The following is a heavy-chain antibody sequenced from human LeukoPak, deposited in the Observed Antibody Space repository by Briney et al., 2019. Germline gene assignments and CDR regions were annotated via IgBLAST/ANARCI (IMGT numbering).Heavy chain of an antibody. V-gene: IGHV3-9*01. J-gene: IGHJ4*02. D-gene: IGHD3-16*01. CDR1: GFTFDDYA. CDR3: ANDQGVSTFRGAPFYY. CDR2: ISWNSGSI. Sequence: GGSLRLSCAASGFTFDDYAMHWVRQAPGKGLEWVSGISWNSGSIGYADSVKGRFTISRDNAKNSLYLQMNSLRAEDTALYYCANDQGVSTFRGAPFYYWGQGTLVIVSS.